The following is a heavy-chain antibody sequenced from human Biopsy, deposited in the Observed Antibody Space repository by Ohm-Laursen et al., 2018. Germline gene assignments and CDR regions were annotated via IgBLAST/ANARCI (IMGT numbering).Heavy chain of an antibody. CDR2: INYSGRT. CDR3: VRGVDYYDPYHYYALDV. Sequence: SETLSLTWAVYGESFNGYYWSWIRQPPGKGLEWIGEINYSGRTNYNPSLKSRLTISVDTSKNQFSLKVRSVTAADTAVYYCVRGVDYYDPYHYYALDVWGQGTTVTVSS. D-gene: IGHD3-22*01. V-gene: IGHV4-34*01. CDR1: GESFNGYY. J-gene: IGHJ6*02.